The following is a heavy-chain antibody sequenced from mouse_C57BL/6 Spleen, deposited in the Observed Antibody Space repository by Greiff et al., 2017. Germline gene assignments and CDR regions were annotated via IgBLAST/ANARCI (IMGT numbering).Heavy chain of an antibody. CDR3: AREAYYSNSWFAY. V-gene: IGHV5-17*01. D-gene: IGHD2-5*01. J-gene: IGHJ3*01. CDR2: ISRSSSTI. Sequence: EVKLVESGGGLVKPGGSLKLSCAASGFTFSDYGMHWVRQAPEKGLEWVAYISRSSSTIYYADTVKGRFTISRDNAKNTLFLQMTSLRSEDTAMYYFAREAYYSNSWFAYWGQGTLVTVSA. CDR1: GFTFSDYG.